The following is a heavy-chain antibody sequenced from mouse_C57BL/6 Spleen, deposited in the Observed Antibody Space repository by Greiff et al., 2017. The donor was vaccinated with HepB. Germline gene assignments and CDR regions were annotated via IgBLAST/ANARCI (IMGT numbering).Heavy chain of an antibody. CDR3: ARGGGFPFAY. J-gene: IGHJ3*01. V-gene: IGHV5-16*01. CDR2: INYDGSST. CDR1: GFTFSDYY. Sequence: DVKLVESEGGLVQPGSSMKLSCTASGFTFSDYYMAWVRQVPEKGLEWVANINYDGSSTYYLDSLKSRFIISRDNAKNILYLQMSSLKSEDTATYYCARGGGFPFAYWGQGTLVTVSA.